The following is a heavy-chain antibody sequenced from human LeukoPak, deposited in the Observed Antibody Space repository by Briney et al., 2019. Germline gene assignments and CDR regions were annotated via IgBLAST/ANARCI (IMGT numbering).Heavy chain of an antibody. V-gene: IGHV1-69*05. J-gene: IGHJ4*02. Sequence: SVKVSCKAFGGSFSSEAISWVRQAPGQGLEWMGGIIPIFGTANYAQKFQGRVTITTDESTSTAYMEVSSLRSEDTAVYYCGRKAGDCGGGSCYSIDYWGQGTLVPVSS. CDR1: GGSFSSEA. CDR3: GRKAGDCGGGSCYSIDY. CDR2: IIPIFGTA. D-gene: IGHD2-15*01.